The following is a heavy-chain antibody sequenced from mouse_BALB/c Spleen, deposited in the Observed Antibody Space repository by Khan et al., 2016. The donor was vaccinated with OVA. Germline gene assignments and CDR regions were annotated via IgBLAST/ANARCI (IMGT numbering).Heavy chain of an antibody. CDR1: GYSITTDYA. D-gene: IGHD1-1*01. CDR3: ARVYGGDFDY. Sequence: EVQLVESGPGLVKPSQSLSLTCTVTGYSITTDYAWNWIRQFPGNKLEWMGYISYSGITKYNPSLKSRISITRDTSKNQFFLQLKSVTTEDTARYYCARVYGGDFDYWGQGTTLTVSS. CDR2: ISYSGIT. J-gene: IGHJ2*01. V-gene: IGHV3-2*02.